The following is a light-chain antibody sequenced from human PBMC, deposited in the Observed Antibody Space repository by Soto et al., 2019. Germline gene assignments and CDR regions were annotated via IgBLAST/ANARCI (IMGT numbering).Light chain of an antibody. Sequence: QSVLTQPPSVSGAPGQRVTISCTGSSSNIGAGYDVHWYQQLPGTAPKLLIYGNSNRPSGVPDRFSGSKSGTSASLAITGLQAEDEADYYCQSYDSSLSGSAVFGGGTQLTSS. J-gene: IGLJ7*01. CDR2: GNS. CDR1: SSNIGAGYD. V-gene: IGLV1-40*01. CDR3: QSYDSSLSGSAV.